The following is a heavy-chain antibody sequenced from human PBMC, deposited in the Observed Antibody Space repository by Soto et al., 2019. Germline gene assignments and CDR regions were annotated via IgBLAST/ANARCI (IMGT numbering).Heavy chain of an antibody. D-gene: IGHD6-13*01. J-gene: IGHJ6*02. V-gene: IGHV3-33*01. CDR3: ARRQIPPPTRGAANARGGMDV. Sequence: QVQLVESGGGVVQPGRSLRLSCAASGFTFNNYGMHWVRQAPGKGLEWLAVIWNDGSNSSYANSVKGRFTISRDNSKKTLYLQVSSLRAEDTAVYYCARRQIPPPTRGAANARGGMDVWGQGTTVTVSS. CDR1: GFTFNNYG. CDR2: IWNDGSNS.